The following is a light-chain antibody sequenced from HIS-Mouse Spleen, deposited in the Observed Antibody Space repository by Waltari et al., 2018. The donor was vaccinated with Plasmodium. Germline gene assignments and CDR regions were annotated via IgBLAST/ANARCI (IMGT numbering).Light chain of an antibody. CDR1: SSDVGSYNL. Sequence: QSALTQPASVSGSPGQSITISCTGTSSDVGSYNLVSWYQQHPGKAPKLMIYEGSKRPSGCSNRFSGSKSGNTASLTFSGLQAEDEADYYCCSYAGRSTFVVFGGGTKLTVL. CDR2: EGS. V-gene: IGLV2-23*03. J-gene: IGLJ2*01. CDR3: CSYAGRSTFVV.